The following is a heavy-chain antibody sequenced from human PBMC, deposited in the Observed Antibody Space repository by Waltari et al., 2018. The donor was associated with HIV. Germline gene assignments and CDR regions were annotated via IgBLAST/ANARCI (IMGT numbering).Heavy chain of an antibody. J-gene: IGHJ4*02. CDR1: GYTFTSYG. CDR2: SSHYNGHT. D-gene: IGHD3-10*01. V-gene: IGHV1-18*01. Sequence: QVQLVQSGAEVKKPGASVKVSCKASGYTFTSYGISWVRQAPGQGLEWMGWSSHYNGHTNYAQKLQGRATMTKDTSTSKGYMGLGRLRSEGPGVYYWGGGGGRKGFGELLYPYYFDYWGQGTLVTVSS. CDR3: GGGGGRKGFGELLYPYYFDY.